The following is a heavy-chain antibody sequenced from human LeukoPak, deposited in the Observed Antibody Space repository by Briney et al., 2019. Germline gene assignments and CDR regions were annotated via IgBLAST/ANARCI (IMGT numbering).Heavy chain of an antibody. Sequence: GGSLRLSCAASGFTFNSYAMSWVRQAPGKGLEWVSAISGSGGNTYYADSVKGRFTISRDNSKNTLYLQMNSLRAEDMAVYYCAKTQAAVGKAWFDPWGQGTLVTVSS. CDR2: ISGSGGNT. CDR1: GFTFNSYA. CDR3: AKTQAAVGKAWFDP. D-gene: IGHD6-13*01. J-gene: IGHJ5*02. V-gene: IGHV3-23*01.